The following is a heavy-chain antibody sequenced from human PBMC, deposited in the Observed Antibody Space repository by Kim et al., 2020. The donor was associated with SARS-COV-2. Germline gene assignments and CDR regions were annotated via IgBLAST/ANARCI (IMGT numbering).Heavy chain of an antibody. D-gene: IGHD4-17*01. CDR1: GGSISTYY. V-gene: IGHV4-59*08. Sequence: SETLSLTCTVSGGSISTYYWSWIRQPPGKGLEWIGYISYSGSTYYNPSLKSRVIISSDTSKNQFSLNLTSVTAADTALYYCSRRETTISAFDIWGQGTMVTVSS. CDR3: SRRETTISAFDI. CDR2: ISYSGST. J-gene: IGHJ3*02.